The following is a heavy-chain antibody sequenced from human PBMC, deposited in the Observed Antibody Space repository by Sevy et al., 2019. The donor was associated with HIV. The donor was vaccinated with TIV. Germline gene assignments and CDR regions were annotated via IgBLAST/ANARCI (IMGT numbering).Heavy chain of an antibody. Sequence: SETLSLTCAVSGGSLNSDNWWSWVRQPAGKGLEWIGEIHHGGSTNYNPSLKSRLSISVDKSKQQFSLKLSSVTAADTAMYYCARVGCHSNICYGSIDSWGQGTLVTVSS. J-gene: IGHJ4*02. V-gene: IGHV4-4*02. D-gene: IGHD3-10*01. CDR3: ARVGCHSNICYGSIDS. CDR1: GGSLNSDNW. CDR2: IHHGGST.